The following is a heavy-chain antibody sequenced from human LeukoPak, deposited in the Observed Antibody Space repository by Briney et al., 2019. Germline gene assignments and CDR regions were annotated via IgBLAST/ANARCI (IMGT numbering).Heavy chain of an antibody. CDR1: GGSFSGYY. J-gene: IGHJ6*03. D-gene: IGHD2-15*01. CDR2: INHSGST. CDR3: ARVWRYCSGGSCRYYYYYYMDV. V-gene: IGHV4-34*01. Sequence: PSETLSLTCAVYGGSFSGYYWSWIRQPPGKGLEWIGEINHSGSTNYNPSLKSRVTISVDTSKNQFSLKLSSVTAADTAVYYCARVWRYCSGGSCRYYYYYYMDVWGKGTTVTVSS.